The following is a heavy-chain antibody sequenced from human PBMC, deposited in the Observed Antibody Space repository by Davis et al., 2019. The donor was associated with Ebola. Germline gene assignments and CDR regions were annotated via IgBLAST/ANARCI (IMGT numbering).Heavy chain of an antibody. CDR2: IYADGST. CDR1: GFNVRNNY. Sequence: GGSLRLSCAVSGFNVRNNYLNWVRQAPGKGLQWVSVIYADGSTYYADSVKGRFTISRDTSKNTMFLQMTGLRAEDTAVYYCARDITLRGPFDPWGQGTLVTVSS. J-gene: IGHJ5*02. V-gene: IGHV3-53*01. CDR3: ARDITLRGPFDP. D-gene: IGHD3-10*01.